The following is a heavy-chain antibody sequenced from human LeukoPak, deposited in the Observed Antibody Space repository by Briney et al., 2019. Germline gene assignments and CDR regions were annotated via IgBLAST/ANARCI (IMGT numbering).Heavy chain of an antibody. V-gene: IGHV3-11*04. CDR2: ISNSDNTI. J-gene: IGHJ4*02. D-gene: IGHD1-7*01. CDR3: ARVMGNYATDY. Sequence: PGGSLGLSCAASGFTFSDYYMSWIRQAPGKGLEWVSYISNSDNTIYYADSVKGRFTMSRDNAKNSLYLQMNSLRAEDTAVYYCARVMGNYATDYWGQGTLVTVSS. CDR1: GFTFSDYY.